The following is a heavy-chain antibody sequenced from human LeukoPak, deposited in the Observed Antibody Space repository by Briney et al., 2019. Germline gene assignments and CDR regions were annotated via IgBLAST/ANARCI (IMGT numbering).Heavy chain of an antibody. CDR3: ARDSVAAADFDI. CDR2: ISSSSSYI. CDR1: GFTFSSYS. D-gene: IGHD6-13*01. V-gene: IGHV3-21*01. Sequence: PGGSLRLSCAASGFTFSSYSMNWVRQAPGKGLEWVSSISSSSSYIYYADSVKGRFTISRDNAKNSLYLQMNSLRAEDTAVYYCARDSVAAADFDIWGQGTMVTVSS. J-gene: IGHJ3*02.